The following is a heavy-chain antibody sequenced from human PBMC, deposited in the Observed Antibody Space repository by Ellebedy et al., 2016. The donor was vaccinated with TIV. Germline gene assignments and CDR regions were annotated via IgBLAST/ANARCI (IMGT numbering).Heavy chain of an antibody. CDR1: GGSISSGDYY. D-gene: IGHD3-10*01. J-gene: IGHJ4*02. CDR2: IYYSGST. V-gene: IGHV4-30-4*01. CDR3: ARSPGSRGDGDDY. Sequence: SETLSLXXTVSGGSISSGDYYWSWIRQPPGKGLEWIGYIYYSGSTYYNPSLKSRVTISVDTSENQFSLKLSSVTAADTAVYYCARSPGSRGDGDDYWGQGTLVTVSS.